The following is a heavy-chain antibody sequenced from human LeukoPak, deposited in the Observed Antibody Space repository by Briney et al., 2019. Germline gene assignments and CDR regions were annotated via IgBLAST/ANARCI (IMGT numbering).Heavy chain of an antibody. J-gene: IGHJ5*02. CDR3: ARDRTMVRGVGPHGWFDP. Sequence: SETLSLTCTVSGGSISSSSYYWGWIRQPPGKGLEWIGSIYYSGSTYYNPSLKSRVTISVDTSKNQFSLKLSSVTAADTAVYYCARDRTMVRGVGPHGWFDPWGQGTLVTVSS. V-gene: IGHV4-39*07. CDR1: GGSISSSSYY. D-gene: IGHD3-10*01. CDR2: IYYSGST.